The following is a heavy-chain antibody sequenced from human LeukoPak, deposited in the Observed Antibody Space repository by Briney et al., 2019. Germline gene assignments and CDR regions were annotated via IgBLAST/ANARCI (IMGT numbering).Heavy chain of an antibody. J-gene: IGHJ4*02. V-gene: IGHV3-21*01. Sequence: PGGSLRLSCAASGFTFSSYSMNWVRQAPGKGLEWVSSISSSSSYIYYADSVKGRFTISRDNAKNSLYLQMNSLRAEDTAVYYCARDGTYYDFWSGSYYFDYWGQGTLVTVSS. CDR2: ISSSSSYI. CDR3: ARDGTYYDFWSGSYYFDY. CDR1: GFTFSSYS. D-gene: IGHD3-3*01.